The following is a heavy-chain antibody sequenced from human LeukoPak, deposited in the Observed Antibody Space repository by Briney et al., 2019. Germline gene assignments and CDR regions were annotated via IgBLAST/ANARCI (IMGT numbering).Heavy chain of an antibody. CDR1: GYTFTSYG. J-gene: IGHJ5*02. Sequence: ASVKVSCKASGYTFTSYGISWVRQAPGQGLEWMGWISAYNGNTNYAQKLQGRVTMTTDTSTSTAYMELSSLRSEDTAVYYCARDYAGGWFDPWGQGTLVTVSS. CDR2: ISAYNGNT. D-gene: IGHD3-10*01. V-gene: IGHV1-18*01. CDR3: ARDYAGGWFDP.